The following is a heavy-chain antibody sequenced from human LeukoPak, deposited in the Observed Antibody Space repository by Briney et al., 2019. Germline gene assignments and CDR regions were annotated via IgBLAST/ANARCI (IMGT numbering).Heavy chain of an antibody. D-gene: IGHD3/OR15-3a*01. J-gene: IGHJ6*02. V-gene: IGHV7-4-1*02. CDR1: GYTFTSYA. CDR3: AREDSRDWIGISYYYYGMDV. CDR2: INTNTGNP. Sequence: ASVKVSCKASGYTFTSYAMNWVRQAPGQGLEWMGWINTNTGNPTYAQGFTGRFVFSLDTSVSTAYLQISSLKAEDTAVHYCAREDSRDWIGISYYYYGMDVWGQGTTVTVSS.